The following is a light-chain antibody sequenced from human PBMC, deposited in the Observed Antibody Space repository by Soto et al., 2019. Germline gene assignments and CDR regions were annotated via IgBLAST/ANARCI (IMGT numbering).Light chain of an antibody. CDR3: ASWDDSLNGYV. CDR1: SSNIGSDT. Sequence: QSVLTQPPSASGTPGQRGSISCSGGSSNIGSDTVNWYQHLPGTAPKLLIYTNNQRPSGVPDRFSGSKSGTSASLTISGLQSEDEAEYYCASWDDSLNGYVFGTGTKVTVL. J-gene: IGLJ1*01. CDR2: TNN. V-gene: IGLV1-44*01.